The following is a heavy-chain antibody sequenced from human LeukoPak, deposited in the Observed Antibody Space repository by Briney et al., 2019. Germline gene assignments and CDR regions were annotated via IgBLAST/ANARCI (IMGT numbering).Heavy chain of an antibody. CDR3: AASSGYYFSGLYYFDY. CDR1: GITFTSSA. Sequence: GASVKVSCKASGITFTSSAMQWVRQARGQRLEWIGWIFVGSGNTNYAQKFQERVTITRDMSTSTAYMELSSLRSGDTAVYYCAASSGYYFSGLYYFDYWGQGTLVTVSS. J-gene: IGHJ4*02. V-gene: IGHV1-58*02. CDR2: IFVGSGNT. D-gene: IGHD3-22*01.